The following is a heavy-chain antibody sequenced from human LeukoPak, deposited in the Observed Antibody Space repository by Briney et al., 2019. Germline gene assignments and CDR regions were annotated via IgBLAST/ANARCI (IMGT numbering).Heavy chain of an antibody. CDR2: ISSGGGSI. J-gene: IGHJ4*02. CDR3: ARTRNGYGGSPHYFDY. V-gene: IGHV3-11*04. Sequence: GGSLRLSCAASEFSFSDYYMSWLRQAPGKGLEWVSYISSGGGSIYYADSVKGRFTISRDNAKNSLYLQMNSLRAEDTAVYYCARTRNGYGGSPHYFDYWGQGTLVTVSS. D-gene: IGHD2-15*01. CDR1: EFSFSDYY.